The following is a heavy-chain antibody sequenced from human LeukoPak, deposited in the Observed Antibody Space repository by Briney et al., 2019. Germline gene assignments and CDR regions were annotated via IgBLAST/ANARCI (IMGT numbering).Heavy chain of an antibody. CDR1: GGSISSSY. D-gene: IGHD3-16*01. CDR3: AREVWGYGMDV. V-gene: IGHV4-59*01. J-gene: IGHJ6*02. Sequence: SETLSLTCTVSGGSISSSYWSWIRQPPGKGLEWIGYIYYSGSTNYNPSLKSRVTISVDTSKNQFSLKLSSVTAADTAVYYCAREVWGYGMDVWGQGTTVTVSS. CDR2: IYYSGST.